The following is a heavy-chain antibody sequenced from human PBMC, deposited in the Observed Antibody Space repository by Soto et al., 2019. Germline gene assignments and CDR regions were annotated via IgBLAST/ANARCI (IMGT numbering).Heavy chain of an antibody. CDR3: ARDSDPYDSSEAFDI. V-gene: IGHV4-31*03. D-gene: IGHD3-22*01. CDR1: GGSISSGGYY. Sequence: QVQLQESGPGLVKPSQTLSLTCTVSGGSISSGGYYWSWIRQHPGKGLEWIGYIYYSGSTYYNPSLKSRVTISVDTSKNQFSLKLSSVTAADTAVYYCARDSDPYDSSEAFDIWGQGTMVTVSS. J-gene: IGHJ3*02. CDR2: IYYSGST.